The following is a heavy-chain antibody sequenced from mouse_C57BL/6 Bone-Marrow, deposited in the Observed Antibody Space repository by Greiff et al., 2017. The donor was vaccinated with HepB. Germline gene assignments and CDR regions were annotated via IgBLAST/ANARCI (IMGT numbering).Heavy chain of an antibody. CDR1: GFTFSSYA. J-gene: IGHJ4*01. V-gene: IGHV5-4*03. CDR3: ARGPTVVAWDAMDY. D-gene: IGHD1-1*01. Sequence: DVKLVESGGGLVKPGGSLKLSCAASGFTFSSYAMSWVRQTPEKRLEWVATISDGGSYTYYPDNVKGRVTISRDNAKNNLYLQMSHLKSEDTAMYYCARGPTVVAWDAMDYWGQGTSVTVSS. CDR2: ISDGGSYT.